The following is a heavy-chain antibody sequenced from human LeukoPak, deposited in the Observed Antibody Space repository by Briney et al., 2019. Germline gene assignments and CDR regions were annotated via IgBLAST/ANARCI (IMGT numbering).Heavy chain of an antibody. CDR3: ARDGGYCSGGSCPDNWFDP. Sequence: ASVEVSCKASGYTFTSYGISWVRQAPGQGLESMGWISAYNGNTNYAQKLQGRVTMTTDTSTSTAYMELRSLRSDDTAVYYCARDGGYCSGGSCPDNWFDPWGQGTLVTVSS. D-gene: IGHD2-15*01. V-gene: IGHV1-18*01. CDR1: GYTFTSYG. J-gene: IGHJ5*02. CDR2: ISAYNGNT.